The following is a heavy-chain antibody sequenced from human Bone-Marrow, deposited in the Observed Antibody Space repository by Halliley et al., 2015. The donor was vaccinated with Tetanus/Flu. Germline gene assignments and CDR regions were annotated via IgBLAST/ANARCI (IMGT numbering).Heavy chain of an antibody. J-gene: IGHJ4*02. CDR3: ARGGYSGYNPYFDN. CDR2: THYSGGT. D-gene: IGHD5-12*01. V-gene: IGHV4-59*09. Sequence: GWVGHTHYSGGTASNPSLKSRVTISVDPSKNQFSLNLSSVTAADTAVYYCARGGYSGYNPYFDNWGQGTLVTVSS.